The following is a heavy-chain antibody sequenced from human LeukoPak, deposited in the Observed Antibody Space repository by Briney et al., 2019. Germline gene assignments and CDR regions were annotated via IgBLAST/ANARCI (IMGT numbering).Heavy chain of an antibody. J-gene: IGHJ4*02. D-gene: IGHD3-22*01. V-gene: IGHV4-30-2*01. Sequence: PSETLSLTCAVSGGSISSGGYSWSWIRQPPGKGLEWIGYIYHSGSTYYNPSLKSRVTISVDRSKNQSSLKLSSVTAADTAVYYCARGVAPWYYDSSGYYFDYWGQGTLVTVSS. CDR1: GGSISSGGYS. CDR3: ARGVAPWYYDSSGYYFDY. CDR2: IYHSGST.